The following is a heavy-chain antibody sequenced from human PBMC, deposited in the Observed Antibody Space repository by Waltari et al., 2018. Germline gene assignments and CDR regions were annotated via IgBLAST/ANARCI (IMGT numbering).Heavy chain of an antibody. CDR3: ARDEVVSGTGGFDY. Sequence: QVQLQESGPGMVKPSETLSLTCTVSGGSVSSYYWSWIRQPPGKGLEVIEYNYYSGCTGYIPSLKVRVTISVDTAKNQFSLKLSSVTAADTAVYYCARDEVVSGTGGFDYWGQGTLVTVSS. D-gene: IGHD3-22*01. CDR2: NYYSGCT. V-gene: IGHV4-59*02. CDR1: GGSVSSYY. J-gene: IGHJ4*02.